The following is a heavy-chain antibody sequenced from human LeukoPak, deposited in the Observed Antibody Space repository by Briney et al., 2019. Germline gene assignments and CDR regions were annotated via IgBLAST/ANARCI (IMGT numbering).Heavy chain of an antibody. CDR3: ARGDTAMVR. Sequence: PSETLSLTCTVSGGSVSSYYWSWIRQPPGKGLEWIGYTYYSGSTNYNPSLKSRVTISVDTSKNQFSPKLSSVTAADTAVYYCARGDTAMVRWGQGTLVTVSS. D-gene: IGHD5-18*01. J-gene: IGHJ4*02. V-gene: IGHV4-59*02. CDR1: GGSVSSYY. CDR2: TYYSGST.